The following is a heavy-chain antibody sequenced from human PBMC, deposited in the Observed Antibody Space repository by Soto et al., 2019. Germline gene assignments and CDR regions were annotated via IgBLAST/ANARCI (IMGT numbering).Heavy chain of an antibody. V-gene: IGHV3-74*01. CDR1: GATFANYW. D-gene: IGHD3-10*02. Sequence: EVQLVESGGGLVQPGGSLRLSCEASGATFANYWMHWVRQAPGKGLVWVLRVKNDGGDVTYADSGKGRFAVSRDNAKNIVLLKMNSLRVEKMTVYLCARDVHKQGLASW. CDR2: VKNDGGDV. CDR3: ARDVHKQGLAS. J-gene: IGHJ5*01.